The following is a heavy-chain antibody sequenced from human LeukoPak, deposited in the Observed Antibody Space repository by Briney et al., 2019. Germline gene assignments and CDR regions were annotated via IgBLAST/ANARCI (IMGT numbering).Heavy chain of an antibody. J-gene: IGHJ4*02. D-gene: IGHD4-17*01. V-gene: IGHV1-18*01. CDR3: ARKVVYGDLYYFDY. CDR1: GYTFTSYG. CDR2: ISAYNGNI. Sequence: ASVKVSCKASGYTFTSYGISWVRQAPGQGLEWVGWISAYNGNINYAQKLQGRVTMTTDTSTSTAYMELRSLRSDDTAVYYCARKVVYGDLYYFDYWGQGTLVTVSS.